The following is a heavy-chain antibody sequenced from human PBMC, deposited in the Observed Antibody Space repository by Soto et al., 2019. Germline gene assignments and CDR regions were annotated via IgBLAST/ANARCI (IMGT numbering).Heavy chain of an antibody. CDR3: ARDWGYSNGESGY. Sequence: GGSLRLSCAASGFTFSSYGMHWVRQAPGKGLEWVAVIWYDGSNKYYADSVKGRFTISRDNSKNTLYLQMNSLRAEDTAVHYCARDWGYSNGESGYWGQGTLVTVSS. J-gene: IGHJ4*02. CDR1: GFTFSSYG. CDR2: IWYDGSNK. V-gene: IGHV3-33*01. D-gene: IGHD4-4*01.